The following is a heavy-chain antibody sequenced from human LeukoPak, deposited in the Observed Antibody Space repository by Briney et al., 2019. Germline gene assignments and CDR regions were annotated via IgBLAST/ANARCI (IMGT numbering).Heavy chain of an antibody. CDR1: RGSISSYY. Sequence: PSETLSLTCTVSRGSISSYYWTWIRQPPGKGLEWIEYIYNRESTNYNPSLKSRVTISVDTSKNQFSLNLSSGTAADTAIYYCARALLRYDSSSRSLSWYFDLWGRGTLVTVSS. D-gene: IGHD3-22*01. V-gene: IGHV4-59*01. CDR3: ARALLRYDSSSRSLSWYFDL. CDR2: IYNREST. J-gene: IGHJ2*01.